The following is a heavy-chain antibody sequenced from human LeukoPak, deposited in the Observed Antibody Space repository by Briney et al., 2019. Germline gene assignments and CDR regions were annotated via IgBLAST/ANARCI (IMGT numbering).Heavy chain of an antibody. D-gene: IGHD3/OR15-3a*01. CDR1: GFTFSSNA. V-gene: IGHV3-23*01. Sequence: GGSLRLSCAASGFTFSSNAMSWVRRAPGKGLEWVSAISGSGGRTYYADSVKGRFTISRDNSKNTLYLQINSLRAEDTAVYYCAKERWTTTAFDIWGQGTMVIVSS. CDR3: AKERWTTTAFDI. J-gene: IGHJ3*02. CDR2: ISGSGGRT.